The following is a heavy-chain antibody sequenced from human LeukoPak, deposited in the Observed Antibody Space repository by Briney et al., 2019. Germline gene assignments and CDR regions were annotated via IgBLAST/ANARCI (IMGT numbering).Heavy chain of an antibody. V-gene: IGHV3-30-3*01. CDR2: ISYDGSNK. CDR1: GFTFSSYA. J-gene: IGHJ5*02. D-gene: IGHD5-18*01. CDR3: ARDWRSRRQLWLNWFDP. Sequence: GGFLRLSCAASGFTFSSYAMHWVRQAPGKGLEWVAVISYDGSNKYYADSVKGRFTISRDNSKNTLYLQMNSLRAEDTAVYYCARDWRSRRQLWLNWFDPWGQGTLVTVSS.